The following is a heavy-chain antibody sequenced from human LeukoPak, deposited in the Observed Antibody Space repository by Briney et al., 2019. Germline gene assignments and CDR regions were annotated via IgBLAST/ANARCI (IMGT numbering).Heavy chain of an antibody. V-gene: IGHV3-23*01. Sequence: PGGSLRLSCAASGFTFSSYAMSWVRQAPGKGLGWVSAISGSGGSTYYADSVKGRFTISRDNSKNTLYLQMNSLRAEDTAVYYCAKVLWARYYFDYWGQGTLVTVSS. CDR1: GFTFSSYA. CDR3: AKVLWARYYFDY. CDR2: ISGSGGST. D-gene: IGHD3-10*01. J-gene: IGHJ4*02.